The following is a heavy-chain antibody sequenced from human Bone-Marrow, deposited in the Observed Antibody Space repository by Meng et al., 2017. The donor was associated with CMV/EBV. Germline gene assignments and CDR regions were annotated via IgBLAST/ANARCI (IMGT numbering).Heavy chain of an antibody. CDR2: IYYSGST. CDR3: ARALPGGAVDY. J-gene: IGHJ4*02. Sequence: SETLSLTCTVSGVSISSYYWSWIRQPPGKGLEWIAYIYYSGSTNYNPSLNSRVTISVGPSKTQFSLKLSSVTAADTAVYYCARALPGGAVDYWGQGTLVTVSS. V-gene: IGHV4-59*01. D-gene: IGHD1-26*01. CDR1: GVSISSYY.